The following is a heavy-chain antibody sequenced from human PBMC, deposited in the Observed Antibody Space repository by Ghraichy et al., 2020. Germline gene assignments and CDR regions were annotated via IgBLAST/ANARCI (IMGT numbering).Heavy chain of an antibody. D-gene: IGHD2-2*01. CDR3: AREGGYCSSGSCYFWFDP. V-gene: IGHV3-7*03. CDR1: GFTFSTYW. Sequence: GGSLRLSCAASGFTFSTYWMSWVRQAPGKGLEWVANIRQDGSEKYYVDSVKGRFTISRDNAKNSLYLQMNSLRAEDTAVYYCAREGGYCSSGSCYFWFDPWGQGTLVTVSS. CDR2: IRQDGSEK. J-gene: IGHJ5*02.